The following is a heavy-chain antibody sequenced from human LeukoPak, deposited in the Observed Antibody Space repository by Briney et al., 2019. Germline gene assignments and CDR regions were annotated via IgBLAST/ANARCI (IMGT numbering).Heavy chain of an antibody. V-gene: IGHV4-59*01. CDR3: ASQVAVAGYVTGWFDP. Sequence: KPSETLSLTCTVSGGSISSYYWCWVRQPPGKGLEWIGYIYYSGSTNYNPSLKSRVTISVDTSKNQFSLKLSSVTAADTAVYYCASQVAVAGYVTGWFDPWGQGTLVTVSS. CDR2: IYYSGST. CDR1: GGSISSYY. D-gene: IGHD6-19*01. J-gene: IGHJ5*02.